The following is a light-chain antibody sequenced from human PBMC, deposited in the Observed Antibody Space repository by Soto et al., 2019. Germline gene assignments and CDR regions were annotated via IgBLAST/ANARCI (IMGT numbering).Light chain of an antibody. CDR1: QSVSSY. Sequence: EIVLTQSPATLSLSPGERATLSCRASQSVSSYLAWYQQKPGQAPRLLIYDASNRATGIPARFSGSGSGTDFTLTISSLEPEDFAVYYCQQRSNWPSSIFTFGPGTKVDIK. CDR3: QQRSNWPSSIFT. CDR2: DAS. V-gene: IGKV3-11*01. J-gene: IGKJ3*01.